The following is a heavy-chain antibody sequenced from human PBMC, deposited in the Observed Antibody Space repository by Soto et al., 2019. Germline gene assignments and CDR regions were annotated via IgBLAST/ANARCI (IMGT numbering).Heavy chain of an antibody. Sequence: VRSLRLSCGASGFAFSSYNMNWVRRAPGKGLEWVSYISSRSSTIFYTDSVRGRFTGSRDNAKNSLYLQMSSLRDEDTAVYYCVKDEVPCSSTTCFYGPFDYWGQGTLVTVSS. CDR3: VKDEVPCSSTTCFYGPFDY. CDR2: ISSRSSTI. V-gene: IGHV3-48*02. D-gene: IGHD2-2*01. CDR1: GFAFSSYN. J-gene: IGHJ4*02.